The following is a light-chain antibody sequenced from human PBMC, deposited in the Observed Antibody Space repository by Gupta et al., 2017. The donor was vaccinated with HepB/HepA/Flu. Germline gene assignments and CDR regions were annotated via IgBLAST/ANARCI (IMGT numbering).Light chain of an antibody. Sequence: DIQMTQSPSSLSASVGDRVTITCRASQSISSYLDWYQQRPGKAPKLLIYGASSLESGVPSRFSGSGSGTDFTLTISSLQPDDFATYYCQQYYSNPPTFGQGTKVEIK. CDR2: GAS. CDR1: QSISSY. V-gene: IGKV1-39*01. J-gene: IGKJ1*01. CDR3: QQYYSNPPT.